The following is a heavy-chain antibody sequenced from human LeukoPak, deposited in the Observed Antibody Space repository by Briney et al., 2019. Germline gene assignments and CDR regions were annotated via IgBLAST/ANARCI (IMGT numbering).Heavy chain of an antibody. D-gene: IGHD5-18*01. V-gene: IGHV3-74*01. Sequence: VGALRLSCAASGFTFSGYWIHWVREAPGTGGWWGSRINSVGGSTRYADSVQGRFTFSRDNAKNTLYLQMNSLRDEDTAVYYCARAGSYGVSTLDYWGQGTLVTVSS. CDR3: ARAGSYGVSTLDY. J-gene: IGHJ4*02. CDR1: GFTFSGYW. CDR2: INSVGGST.